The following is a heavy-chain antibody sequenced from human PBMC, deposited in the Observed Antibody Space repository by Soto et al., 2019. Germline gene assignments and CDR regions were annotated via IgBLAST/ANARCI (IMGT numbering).Heavy chain of an antibody. CDR1: GFTFSSYA. CDR3: ARERYSYDKWDAFDI. V-gene: IGHV3-30-3*01. CDR2: ISYDGSNK. D-gene: IGHD5-18*01. Sequence: QVQLVESGGGVVQPGRSLRLSCAASGFTFSSYAMHWVRQAPGKGLEWVAVISYDGSNKYYADSVKGRFTISRDNSKNTLYLQMNSLRAEDTAVYYCARERYSYDKWDAFDIWGQGTMVTVSS. J-gene: IGHJ3*02.